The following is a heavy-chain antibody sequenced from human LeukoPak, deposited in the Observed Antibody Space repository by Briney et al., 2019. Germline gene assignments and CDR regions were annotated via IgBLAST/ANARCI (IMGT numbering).Heavy chain of an antibody. CDR1: GFTFSSYA. J-gene: IGHJ4*02. D-gene: IGHD1-26*01. CDR3: AKVPESYSWFCYFDY. CDR2: ISGSGGST. Sequence: GGSPRLSCAASGFTFSSYAMSWVREAPGKGLEWVSAISGSGGSTYYADSVKGRFTISRDNSKNTLYLQMNSLRAEDTAVYYCAKVPESYSWFCYFDYWGQGTLVTVSS. V-gene: IGHV3-23*01.